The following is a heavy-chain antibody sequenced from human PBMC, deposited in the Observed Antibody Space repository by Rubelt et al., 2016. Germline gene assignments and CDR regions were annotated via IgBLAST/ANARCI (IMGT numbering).Heavy chain of an antibody. V-gene: IGHV1-46*01. J-gene: IGHJ5*02. D-gene: IGHD2-2*01. CDR1: GYTFTNHC. CDR3: ARAQSSSNGWGFDP. Sequence: QVQLVQSGAAVNKPGASVKVSCKASGYTFTNHCMHWMTQVPGQGLEWMGVVNAGYGRTLYDQKFQGRFAMTRDTYTSTDYLELQSLRSGETAMYYCARAQSSSNGWGFDPWGQVTLVTVSS. CDR2: VNAGYGRT.